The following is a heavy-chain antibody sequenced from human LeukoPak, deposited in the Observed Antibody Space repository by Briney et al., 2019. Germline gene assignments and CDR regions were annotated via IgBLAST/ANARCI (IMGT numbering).Heavy chain of an antibody. V-gene: IGHV3-74*01. CDR3: ARVTVAGTNYLDY. CDR1: GFTFSTYW. J-gene: IGHJ4*02. CDR2: INSDGSST. D-gene: IGHD6-19*01. Sequence: GSLRLSCAASGFTFSTYWMHWVRQAPGKGLVWVSRINSDGSSTTYADSVKGRFTISRDNAKNKLYLQMNSLRAEDTAVYYCARVTVAGTNYLDYWGQGTLVTPSA.